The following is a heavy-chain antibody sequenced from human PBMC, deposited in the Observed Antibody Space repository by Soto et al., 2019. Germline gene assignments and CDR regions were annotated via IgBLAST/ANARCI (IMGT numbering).Heavy chain of an antibody. Sequence: PSETLSLTCGVSGGTVASSHWWGWVRQSPGEGLEWIGNVYHTGATYLNPSLQSRVTISVDTSNNQFSLKLNSLTAADTAVYYCARDWYRDGYTGADHDYWGQGTQVT. CDR3: ARDWYRDGYTGADHDY. CDR1: GGTVASSHW. CDR2: VYHTGAT. J-gene: IGHJ4*02. D-gene: IGHD1-26*01. V-gene: IGHV4-4*02.